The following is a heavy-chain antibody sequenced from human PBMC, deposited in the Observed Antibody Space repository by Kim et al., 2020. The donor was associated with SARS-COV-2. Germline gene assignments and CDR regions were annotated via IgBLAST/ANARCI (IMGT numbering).Heavy chain of an antibody. CDR3: TRDPLGGSGSYEYYYYYYMDV. CDR1: GFTFGDYA. V-gene: IGHV3-49*03. CDR2: IRSKAYGGTT. D-gene: IGHD3-10*01. Sequence: GGSLRLSCTASGFTFGDYAMSWFRQAPGKGLEWVGFIRSKAYGGTTEYAASVKGRFTISRDDSKSIAYLQMNSLKTEDTAVYYCTRDPLGGSGSYEYYYYYYMDVWGKGTTVTVSS. J-gene: IGHJ6*03.